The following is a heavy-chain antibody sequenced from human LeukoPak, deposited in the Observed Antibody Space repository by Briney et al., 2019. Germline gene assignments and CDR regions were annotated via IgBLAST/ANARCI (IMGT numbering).Heavy chain of an antibody. D-gene: IGHD2-21*02. V-gene: IGHV3-23*01. CDR3: AKLLYGDSDPRPPY. CDR1: GFTFSIYA. CDR2: ISGSGSGGTT. Sequence: PGGSLRLSCAASGFTFSIYAMTWVRQAPGKGLEWVAGISGSGSGGTTYYADSVKGRFTISRDNSKNTLYLQMSSLRAEDTAVYYWAKLLYGDSDPRPPYWGQGPLVTVSS. J-gene: IGHJ4*02.